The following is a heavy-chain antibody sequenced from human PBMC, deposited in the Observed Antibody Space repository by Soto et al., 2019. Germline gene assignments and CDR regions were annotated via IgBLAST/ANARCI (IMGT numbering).Heavy chain of an antibody. V-gene: IGHV1-18*01. CDR1: GYTFTSYG. CDR2: ISAYNGNT. D-gene: IGHD2-2*01. J-gene: IGHJ6*03. Sequence: GASVKVSCKASGYTFTSYGISWVRQAPGQGLEWMGWISAYNGNTNYAQKLQGRVTMTTDTSTSTAYMELRSLRSDDTAVYYCARAQLLNYYYYMDVWGKGTTVTVSS. CDR3: ARAQLLNYYYYMDV.